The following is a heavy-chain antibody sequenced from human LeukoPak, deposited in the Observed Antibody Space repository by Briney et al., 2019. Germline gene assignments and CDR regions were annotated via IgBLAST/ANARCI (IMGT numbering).Heavy chain of an antibody. CDR1: GGSISSGGYY. D-gene: IGHD4-17*01. Sequence: PSETLSLTCTVSGGSISSGGYYWSWIRQHPGKGLEWIGYIYYSGSTYYNPSLKSRVTISVDTSKNQFSLKLSSVTAADTAVYYCARDHDYLNGMDVWGQGTTVTVSS. J-gene: IGHJ6*02. V-gene: IGHV4-31*03. CDR3: ARDHDYLNGMDV. CDR2: IYYSGST.